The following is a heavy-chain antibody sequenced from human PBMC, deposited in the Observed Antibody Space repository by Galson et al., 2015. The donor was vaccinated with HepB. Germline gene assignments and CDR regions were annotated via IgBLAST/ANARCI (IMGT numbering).Heavy chain of an antibody. Sequence: SVKVSCKAPGGTFSSYAISWVRQAPGQGLEWMGGIIPIFGTANYAQKFQGRVTITADESASTAYMELSSLRSEDTAVYYCARSGNIVVVVASKSDNWFDPWGQGTLVTVSS. D-gene: IGHD2-15*01. CDR3: ARSGNIVVVVASKSDNWFDP. CDR2: IIPIFGTA. J-gene: IGHJ5*02. CDR1: GGTFSSYA. V-gene: IGHV1-69*13.